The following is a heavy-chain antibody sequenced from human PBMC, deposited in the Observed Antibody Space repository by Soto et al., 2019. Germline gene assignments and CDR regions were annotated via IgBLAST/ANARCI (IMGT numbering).Heavy chain of an antibody. D-gene: IGHD3-22*01. Sequence: SETLSLTCTVSGDSISTFYWGWMRQSPGKELEWIGYVYYTGSTNYNPSLKSRVTISVDRSKNQFSLKLTSANAADTAVYYCARGRTVRNYADDSSDYFYFLDYWGQGTQVTVSS. CDR2: VYYTGST. J-gene: IGHJ4*02. CDR3: ARGRTVRNYADDSSDYFYFLDY. CDR1: GDSISTFY. V-gene: IGHV4-59*01.